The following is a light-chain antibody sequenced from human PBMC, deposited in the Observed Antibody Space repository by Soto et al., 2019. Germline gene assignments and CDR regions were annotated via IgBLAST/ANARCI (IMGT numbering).Light chain of an antibody. CDR1: QSISSSY. CDR2: GAS. J-gene: IGKJ5*01. Sequence: EIVLTQSPGTLSLSLGKRATLSCRASQSISSSYLAWYQQRPGQAPRLLIYGASSRATGIPDRFSGSGSGTDFTLTISRLEPEDFAVFYCQHYDSLPITFGQGTRLEI. V-gene: IGKV3-20*01. CDR3: QHYDSLPIT.